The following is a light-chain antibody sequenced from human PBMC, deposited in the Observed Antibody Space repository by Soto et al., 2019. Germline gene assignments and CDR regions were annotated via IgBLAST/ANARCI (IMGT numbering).Light chain of an antibody. Sequence: QSVLTQPRSVSGSPGQSVTISCTGTSGDVGGYNYVSWYQQHPGKAPKLMIYDVSKRPSGVPDRFSGSKSGNTASLTISGLQAEDEADYYCCSYAGSRYVFGTGTKVTVL. J-gene: IGLJ1*01. CDR2: DVS. CDR3: CSYAGSRYV. CDR1: SGDVGGYNY. V-gene: IGLV2-11*01.